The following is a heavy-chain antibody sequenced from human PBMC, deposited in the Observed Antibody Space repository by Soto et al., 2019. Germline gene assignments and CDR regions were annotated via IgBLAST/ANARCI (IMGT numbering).Heavy chain of an antibody. J-gene: IGHJ4*02. CDR2: ISGSGGST. V-gene: IGHV3-23*01. CDR3: AKDREYYFDY. D-gene: IGHD3-16*01. Sequence: PGGSLRLSCAASEFTFSGYAMSRVRQAPGKGLEWVSGISGSGGSTYYADSVKGRFTISRDNSKNTLYLQMNSLRAEDTAVYYCAKDREYYFDYWGQGTLVTVSS. CDR1: EFTFSGYA.